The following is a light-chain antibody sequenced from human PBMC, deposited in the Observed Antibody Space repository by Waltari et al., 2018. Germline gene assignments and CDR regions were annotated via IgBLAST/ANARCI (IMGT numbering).Light chain of an antibody. V-gene: IGLV1-44*01. CDR3: AAWDDRLGGVV. Sequence: QSVLTPPPSESGTPGQRVTISCSGSRFKLGSRTVNWYLHLPGTAPKLLIYKDDWRPSGVPDRFSASKSDTSASLGINGLQSEDEADYYCAAWDDRLGGVVFGGGTKLTVL. CDR1: RFKLGSRT. CDR2: KDD. J-gene: IGLJ3*02.